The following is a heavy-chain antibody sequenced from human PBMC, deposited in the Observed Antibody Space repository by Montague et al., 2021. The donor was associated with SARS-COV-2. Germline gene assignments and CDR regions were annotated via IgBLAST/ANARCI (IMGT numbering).Heavy chain of an antibody. CDR3: AKGRIAVHGKAGSLAGYLHS. CDR1: GYSINSNYY. J-gene: IGHJ4*02. CDR2: SYHSGTT. Sequence: SETLSLTCTVSGYSINSNYYWGWIRQPPGEGLEWIGCSYHSGTTHYHPSLKSRVTISLDTSNNHFSLKVTSVTAADTALYYCAKGRIAVHGKAGSLAGYLHSWGRGTLVTVSP. V-gene: IGHV4-38-2*02. D-gene: IGHD6-19*01.